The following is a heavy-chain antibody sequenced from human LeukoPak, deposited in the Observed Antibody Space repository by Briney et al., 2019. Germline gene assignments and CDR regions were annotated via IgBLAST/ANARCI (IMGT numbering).Heavy chain of an antibody. CDR3: ARDRGYSYGYRGSVGAFDI. D-gene: IGHD5-18*01. J-gene: IGHJ3*02. CDR2: INPNSGGT. Sequence: ASVKVSCKASGYTFTGYYMHWVRQAPGQGLEWMGWINPNSGGTNYAQKFQGRVTMTRDTSISTAYMELSRLRSDDTAVYYCARDRGYSYGYRGSVGAFDIWGQGTMVTVSS. CDR1: GYTFTGYY. V-gene: IGHV1-2*02.